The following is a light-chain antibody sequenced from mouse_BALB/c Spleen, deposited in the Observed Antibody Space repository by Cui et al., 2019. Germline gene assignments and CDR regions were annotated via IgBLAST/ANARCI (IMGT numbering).Light chain of an antibody. CDR3: QQYSSYPLT. J-gene: IGKJ5*01. V-gene: IGKV6-23*01. CDR2: WAS. CDR1: QDVGTA. Sequence: DIVMTHPHTFMSTSVGDRVNITCKASQDVGTAVAWYQQKPGQSPKLLIYWASTRHTGVPDRFTGSGSGTDFTLTISNVQSEDLADYFCQQYSSYPLTFGAGTKLELK.